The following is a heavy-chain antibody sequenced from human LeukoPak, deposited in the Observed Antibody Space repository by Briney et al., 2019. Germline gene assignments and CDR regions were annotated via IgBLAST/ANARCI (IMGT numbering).Heavy chain of an antibody. D-gene: IGHD3-22*01. Sequence: GGSLRLSCAASGFTFSDYSINWVRQAPGKGLEGVSSINPTSTSIYYADAVKGRFTLPRHNDKSSLYLQMNSLRAEDTARYYCVRLRRNSDRSGYYYFYNYWGQGIQVIVSS. V-gene: IGHV3-21*01. J-gene: IGHJ4*02. CDR1: GFTFSDYS. CDR3: VRLRRNSDRSGYYYFYNY. CDR2: INPTSTSI.